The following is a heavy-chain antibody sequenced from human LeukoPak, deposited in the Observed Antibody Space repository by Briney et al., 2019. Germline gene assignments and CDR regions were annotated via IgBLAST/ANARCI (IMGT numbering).Heavy chain of an antibody. Sequence: GGSLRLSCAASGFTFSSYSMNWVGQAPGEGLEWVSSISSSSSYIYYADSVKGRFTISRDNAKNSLYLQMNSLRAEDTAVYYCARGIENLGRLWYDSSEKEVNLFDYWGQGTLVTVSS. D-gene: IGHD3-22*01. CDR2: ISSSSSYI. CDR3: ARGIENLGRLWYDSSEKEVNLFDY. J-gene: IGHJ4*02. CDR1: GFTFSSYS. V-gene: IGHV3-21*01.